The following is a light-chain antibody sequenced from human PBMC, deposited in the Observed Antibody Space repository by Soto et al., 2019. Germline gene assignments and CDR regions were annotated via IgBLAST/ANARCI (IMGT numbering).Light chain of an antibody. CDR2: GAS. J-gene: IGKJ1*01. CDR1: QTVSSSY. CDR3: QQYHSSPRT. Sequence: EIVLTQSPGTLSLSPGERATLSCRASQTVSSSYLAWYQQKPGQAPRLLIYGASRRATGIPDRFSGSGSGTDFALTISRLEPEDFAVYYCQQYHSSPRTFGQGTKVEIK. V-gene: IGKV3-20*01.